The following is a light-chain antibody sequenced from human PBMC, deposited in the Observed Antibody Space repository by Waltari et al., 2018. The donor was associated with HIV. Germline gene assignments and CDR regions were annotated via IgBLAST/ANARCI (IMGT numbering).Light chain of an antibody. CDR3: QVWDSSSDQEV. J-gene: IGLJ2*01. CDR2: DDS. Sequence: SYVLTQPPSVSVAPGQTARITCGGNNIGSKSVHWSQQKPGQAPVLVVYDDSDRPSGIPERVSGSNAGNAATLTMSRVEAGDEADYYCQVWDSSSDQEVFGGGTKLTVL. CDR1: NIGSKS. V-gene: IGLV3-21*02.